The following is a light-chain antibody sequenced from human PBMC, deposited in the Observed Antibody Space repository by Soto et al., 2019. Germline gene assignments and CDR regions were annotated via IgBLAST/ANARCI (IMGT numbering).Light chain of an antibody. V-gene: IGKV3-20*01. Sequence: EIVLTQSPGTLSLSPGARVTLSCRASQRVYTSYLAWYQQKPGQAPRLLIFGASSRATGTPDRFIGSGSGTAFTLTMSRLEPEDFAVYYCQRYGGSPPSTFGQGTKLVIK. J-gene: IGKJ2*01. CDR3: QRYGGSPPST. CDR1: QRVYTSY. CDR2: GAS.